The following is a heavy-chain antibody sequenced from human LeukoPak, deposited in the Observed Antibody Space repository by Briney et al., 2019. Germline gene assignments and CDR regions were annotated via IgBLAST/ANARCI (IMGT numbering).Heavy chain of an antibody. J-gene: IGHJ4*02. V-gene: IGHV3-21*01. CDR1: GFTFSTYS. CDR2: ISSSSSYI. CDR3: ARDGHNPTSNIPDY. D-gene: IGHD5-24*01. Sequence: PGGSLRLSCAASGFTFSTYSMNWVRQAPGKGLEWVSSISSSSSYIYYADSVKGRFTISRDNAKNSLYLQMNSLRAEDTAVYYCARDGHNPTSNIPDYWGQGTLVTVSS.